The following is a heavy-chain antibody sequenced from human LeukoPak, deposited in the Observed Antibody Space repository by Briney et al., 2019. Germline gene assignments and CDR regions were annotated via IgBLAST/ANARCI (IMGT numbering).Heavy chain of an antibody. CDR3: ARLGREDIVVVPAAGLDY. J-gene: IGHJ4*02. Sequence: PSETLSLTCTVSGGSISSSSYYWGWIRQPPGKGLEWIGSIYYSGSTYCNPSLKSRVTISVDTSKNQFSLKLSSETAADTAVYYCARLGREDIVVVPAAGLDYWGQGTLVTVSS. V-gene: IGHV4-39*01. CDR2: IYYSGST. D-gene: IGHD2-2*01. CDR1: GGSISSSSYY.